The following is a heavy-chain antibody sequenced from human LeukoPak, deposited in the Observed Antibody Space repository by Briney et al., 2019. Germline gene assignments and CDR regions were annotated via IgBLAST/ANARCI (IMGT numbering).Heavy chain of an antibody. Sequence: GGSLRLSCAASGFTFSNYWMSWVRQAPGKGLECVANINHDGSAKYYMDSVKGRFTISRDDAKNSLYLQINSLRAEDTAVYYCARDRRTHIVVVVAARRDNWFDPWGQGTLVTVSS. CDR2: INHDGSAK. J-gene: IGHJ5*02. V-gene: IGHV3-7*01. CDR3: ARDRRTHIVVVVAARRDNWFDP. CDR1: GFTFSNYW. D-gene: IGHD2-15*01.